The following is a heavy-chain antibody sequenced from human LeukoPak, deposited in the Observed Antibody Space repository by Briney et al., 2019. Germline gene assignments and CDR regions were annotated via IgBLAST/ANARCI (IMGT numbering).Heavy chain of an antibody. CDR1: GYTFTGYY. CDR2: INPNSGGT. D-gene: IGHD2-15*01. J-gene: IGHJ6*03. CDR3: AISCSGGSCYSEGNYYMDV. Sequence: ASVKVSCKASGYTFTGYYMHWVRQAPGQGLEWMGWINPNSGGTNYAQKFQGRVTMTRDTSISTAYMELSRLRSDDTAVYYCAISCSGGSCYSEGNYYMDVWGNGTTVTVSS. V-gene: IGHV1-2*02.